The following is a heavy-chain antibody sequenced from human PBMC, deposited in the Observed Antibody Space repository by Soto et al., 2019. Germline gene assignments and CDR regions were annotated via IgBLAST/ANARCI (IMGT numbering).Heavy chain of an antibody. CDR3: ARAHYYVDNWFDP. V-gene: IGHV3-53*01. J-gene: IGHJ5*02. D-gene: IGHD3-10*02. Sequence: PGGSLRLSCAASGFTVSSNYMSWVRQAPGKGLEWVSVIYSGGSTYYADSVKGRFTISRDNSKNTLYLQMNSLRAEDTAVYYCARAHYYVDNWFDPWGQGTLVTVSS. CDR1: GFTVSSNY. CDR2: IYSGGST.